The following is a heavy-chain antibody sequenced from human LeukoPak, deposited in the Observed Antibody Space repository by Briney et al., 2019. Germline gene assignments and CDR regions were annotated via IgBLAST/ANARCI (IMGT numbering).Heavy chain of an antibody. J-gene: IGHJ4*02. CDR3: AKVVVAARRAFGYFDY. V-gene: IGHV3-33*06. CDR2: IWYDGSIE. Sequence: GGSLRLSCAASGFTFSSYGMHWFRQAPGKGLEWVAVIWYDGSIEYYADSVKGRFTISRDNSKNTLYLQMNSLRAEDTALYYCAKVVVAARRAFGYFDYWGQGTLVTVSS. D-gene: IGHD6-6*01. CDR1: GFTFSSYG.